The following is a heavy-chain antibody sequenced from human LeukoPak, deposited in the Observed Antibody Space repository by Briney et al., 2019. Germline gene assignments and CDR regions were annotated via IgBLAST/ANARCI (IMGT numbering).Heavy chain of an antibody. CDR3: AKRPSIIVGVSNWFDP. CDR2: IYSDNT. V-gene: IGHV3-53*01. J-gene: IGHJ5*02. CDR1: GFTVSSNS. D-gene: IGHD1-26*01. Sequence: PGGSLRLSCTVSGFTVSSNSMSWVRQAPGKGLEWVSFIYSDNTHYSDSVKGRFTISRDNSKNTLYLQMNSLRAEDTAVYYCAKRPSIIVGVSNWFDPWGQGTLVTVSS.